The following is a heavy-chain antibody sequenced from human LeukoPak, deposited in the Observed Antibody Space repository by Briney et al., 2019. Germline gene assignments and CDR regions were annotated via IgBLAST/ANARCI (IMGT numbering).Heavy chain of an antibody. V-gene: IGHV1-2*06. Sequence: ASVKVSCKASGYTFTGYYMHWVRQAPGQGLEWMGRINPNSGGTNYAQKFQGRVTMTRDTSISTAYMELSRLRSDDTAVYYCARVVHGSYLEGRGVEAFDIWGQGTMVTVSS. CDR3: ARVVHGSYLEGRGVEAFDI. CDR2: INPNSGGT. J-gene: IGHJ3*02. CDR1: GYTFTGYY. D-gene: IGHD1-26*01.